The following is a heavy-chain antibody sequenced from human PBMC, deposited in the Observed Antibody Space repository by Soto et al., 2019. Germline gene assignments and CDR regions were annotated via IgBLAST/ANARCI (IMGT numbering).Heavy chain of an antibody. CDR1: GDSVSSNSAA. CDR3: ARDENWNPKLKHGGFDP. CDR2: TYYRSKWYN. Sequence: SQTLSLTCAISGDSVSSNSAAWNWIRQSPSRGLEWLGRTYYRSKWYNDYAVSVKSRITINPDTSKNQFSLQLNSVTPEDTAVYYCARDENWNPKLKHGGFDPWGQGTLVTAPQ. V-gene: IGHV6-1*01. D-gene: IGHD1-1*01. J-gene: IGHJ5*02.